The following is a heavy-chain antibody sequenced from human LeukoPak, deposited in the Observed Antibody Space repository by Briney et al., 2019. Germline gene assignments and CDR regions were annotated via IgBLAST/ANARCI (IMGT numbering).Heavy chain of an antibody. CDR3: AKDPGGHGDYRNSGTY. V-gene: IGHV3-23*01. CDR2: ISGSGTGT. J-gene: IGHJ4*02. Sequence: GGSLRLSCAAPGFTFSSYAMSWVRQAPGKGLEWVSSISGSGTGTYYADSVKGRFTISRDNSRNTLYLQMSSLRAEDTATYYCAKDPGGHGDYRNSGTYWGQGTLVTVSP. CDR1: GFTFSSYA. D-gene: IGHD4-17*01.